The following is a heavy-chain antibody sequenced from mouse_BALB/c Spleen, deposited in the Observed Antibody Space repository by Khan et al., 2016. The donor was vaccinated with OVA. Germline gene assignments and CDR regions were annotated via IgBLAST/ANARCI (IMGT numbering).Heavy chain of an antibody. CDR3: APAGTGDYFDY. D-gene: IGHD4-1*01. CDR2: IDPANDNS. J-gene: IGHJ2*01. CDR1: GFNIKDTH. V-gene: IGHV14-3*02. Sequence: EVQLQESGAELVKPGASVKLSCTASGFNIKDTHMHWVKQRPEQGLEWIGRIDPANDNSKYDPRFQGKATLTADTSSNTAYLHLSSLTSEDTAVYYCAPAGTGDYFDYWGQGTTLTVSS.